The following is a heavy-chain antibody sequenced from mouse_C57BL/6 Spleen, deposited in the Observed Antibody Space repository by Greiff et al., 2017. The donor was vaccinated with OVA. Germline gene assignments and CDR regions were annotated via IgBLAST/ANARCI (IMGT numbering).Heavy chain of an antibody. D-gene: IGHD2-3*01. CDR3: ARGGYYREDYWYFDV. V-gene: IGHV5-17*01. J-gene: IGHJ1*03. Sequence: EVKLLESGGGLVKPGGSLKLSCAASGFTFSDYGMHWVRQAPEKGLEWVAYISSGSSTIYYADTVTGRFTISRDNAKNTLFLQMTSLRSEDTAMYYCARGGYYREDYWYFDVWGTGTTVTVSS. CDR1: GFTFSDYG. CDR2: ISSGSSTI.